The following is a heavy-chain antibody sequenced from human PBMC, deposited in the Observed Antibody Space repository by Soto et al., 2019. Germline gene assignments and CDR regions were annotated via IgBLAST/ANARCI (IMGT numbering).Heavy chain of an antibody. CDR1: GFTFSSYA. Sequence: GGSLRLSCAASGFTFSSYAMSWVRQAPGKGLEWVSAISGSGGSTYYADSVKGRFTISRDNSKNTLYLQMNSLISDDTAVYYCARDDLRMSGYGSVWLGAWFDPWGPGTLVTVSS. CDR3: ARDDLRMSGYGSVWLGAWFDP. J-gene: IGHJ5*02. CDR2: ISGSGGST. V-gene: IGHV3-23*01. D-gene: IGHD5-12*01.